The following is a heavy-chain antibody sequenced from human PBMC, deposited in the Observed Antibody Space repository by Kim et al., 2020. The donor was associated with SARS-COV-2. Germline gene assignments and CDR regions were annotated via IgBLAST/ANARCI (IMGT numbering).Heavy chain of an antibody. V-gene: IGHV7-4-1*02. CDR1: GYTFAIYA. CDR2: ISTYTGHP. CDR3: AREYSSSWTHFDY. J-gene: IGHJ4*02. Sequence: ASVKVSCKASGYTFAIYAMNWVRQAPGQGLEWMGWISTYTGHPTYAQGFIGRFVFSLDTSVSTAYLQISSLKAEDTAVYYCAREYSSSWTHFDYWGQGTLFTVSS. D-gene: IGHD6-13*01.